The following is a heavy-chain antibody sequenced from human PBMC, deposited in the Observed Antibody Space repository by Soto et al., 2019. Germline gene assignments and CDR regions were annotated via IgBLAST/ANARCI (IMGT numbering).Heavy chain of an antibody. Sequence: QVQLVQSGAEVKKPGSSVRVSCTASGDTFNFYTISWVRQVPGQGPEWMGRIIPMLGMSNYAQKFQGRVTITPDKSTSTVYINLSGLTSEDTAVYYCATNYGSGSTHFDYWGQGTLVTVSS. D-gene: IGHD3-10*01. CDR2: IIPMLGMS. CDR3: ATNYGSGSTHFDY. J-gene: IGHJ4*02. V-gene: IGHV1-69*02. CDR1: GDTFNFYT.